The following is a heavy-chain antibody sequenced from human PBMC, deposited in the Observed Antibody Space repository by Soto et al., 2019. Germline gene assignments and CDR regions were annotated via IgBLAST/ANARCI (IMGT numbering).Heavy chain of an antibody. D-gene: IGHD3-3*01. CDR2: INYSGST. CDR3: ARGSQPSTIFGVYFDY. CDR1: GGSFSGYY. Sequence: PSETLSLTCAVYGGSFSGYYWSWIRQPPGKGLEWIGEINYSGSTNYNPSLKSRVTLSVDTSKNQFSLKLSSVTAADTAVYYCARGSQPSTIFGVYFDYWGQGTLVTVSS. V-gene: IGHV4-34*01. J-gene: IGHJ4*02.